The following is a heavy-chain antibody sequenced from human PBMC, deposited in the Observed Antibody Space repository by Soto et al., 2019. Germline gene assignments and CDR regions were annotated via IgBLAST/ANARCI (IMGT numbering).Heavy chain of an antibody. CDR1: GGSITNYY. Sequence: QVQLQESGPGLVKPSETLSLICNVSGGSITNYYWNWIRQPAGRGLEWIGRIQSSGNTNYNPSINSRVTMSIDPSNNQFSLKLSSVTAADTALYYCPRRFIAMAGSYYYAMDVWGKGTTVTVSS. CDR2: IQSSGNT. D-gene: IGHD6-19*01. J-gene: IGHJ6*04. V-gene: IGHV4-4*07. CDR3: PRRFIAMAGSYYYAMDV.